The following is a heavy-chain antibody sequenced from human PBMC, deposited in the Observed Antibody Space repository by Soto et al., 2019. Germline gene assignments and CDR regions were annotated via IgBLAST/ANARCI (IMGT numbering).Heavy chain of an antibody. CDR1: GDSVSSSSAA. J-gene: IGHJ4*02. V-gene: IGHV6-1*01. D-gene: IGHD6-19*01. Sequence: SQTLSLTCAISGDSVSSSSAAWNWIRQSPSRGLEWLGRTYYRSRWYNDYAESGKSRITINPDTSKNQFSLQLNSVTPEDTAVYYCARELTYSSGWSPIDSWGQGTRVTVSS. CDR3: ARELTYSSGWSPIDS. CDR2: TYYRSRWYN.